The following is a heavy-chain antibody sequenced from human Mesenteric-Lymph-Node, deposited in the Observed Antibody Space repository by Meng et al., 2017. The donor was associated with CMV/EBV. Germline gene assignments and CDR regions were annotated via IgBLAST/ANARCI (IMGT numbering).Heavy chain of an antibody. CDR1: GASISSGTYY. Sequence: TVSGASISSGTYYWSWIRQHPGKGVEWIGYIYYSGSTYYNPSLKSRVTISVDTSKNQFSLKLSSVTAADTAVYYCARDLDRNWFDPWSQGTLVTVSS. CDR2: IYYSGST. J-gene: IGHJ5*02. V-gene: IGHV4-31*03. CDR3: ARDLDRNWFDP.